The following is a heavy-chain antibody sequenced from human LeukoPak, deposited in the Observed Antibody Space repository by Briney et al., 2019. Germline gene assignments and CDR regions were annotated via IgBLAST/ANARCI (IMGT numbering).Heavy chain of an antibody. Sequence: GGSLRLSCSASGFTFSSYAMHWVRQAPGKGLEFVSAISTNGGSTYYADSVKGRFTTSRDNSKNMLYLHMSSLRPEDTAVYYCVKLLVEMRLLLPYFDYWGQGTLVTVSS. D-gene: IGHD3-22*01. V-gene: IGHV3-64D*06. J-gene: IGHJ4*02. CDR2: ISTNGGST. CDR3: VKLLVEMRLLLPYFDY. CDR1: GFTFSSYA.